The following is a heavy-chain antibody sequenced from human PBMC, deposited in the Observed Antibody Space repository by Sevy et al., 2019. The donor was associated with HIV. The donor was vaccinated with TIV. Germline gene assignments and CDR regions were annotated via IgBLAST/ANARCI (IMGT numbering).Heavy chain of an antibody. CDR2: ISYDGSNK. Sequence: GGSLRLSCAASGFTFSSYAMHWVRQAPGKGLEWVAVISYDGSNKYYADSVKGRFTISRDNSKNTLYLQMNSLRAEDTAVYYCARDLLEEYCSSTSCSKGFDPWGQGTLVTVSS. J-gene: IGHJ5*02. D-gene: IGHD2-2*01. V-gene: IGHV3-30*04. CDR1: GFTFSSYA. CDR3: ARDLLEEYCSSTSCSKGFDP.